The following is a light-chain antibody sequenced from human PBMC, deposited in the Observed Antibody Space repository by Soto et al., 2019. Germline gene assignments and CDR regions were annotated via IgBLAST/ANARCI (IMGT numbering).Light chain of an antibody. CDR2: DAS. CDR1: QSVSSY. CDR3: QQRSNWLGLT. Sequence: EIVLTQSPATLSLSPGERATLSCRASQSVSSYLAWYQQKPGQAPRLLIYDASNRATGIPARFSGSGSGTDFTLTISSLEPEDFAVYYCQQRSNWLGLTFVGGTKVEIK. J-gene: IGKJ4*01. V-gene: IGKV3-11*01.